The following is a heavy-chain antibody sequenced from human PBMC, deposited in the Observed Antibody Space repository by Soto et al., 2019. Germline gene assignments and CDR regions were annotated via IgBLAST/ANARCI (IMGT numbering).Heavy chain of an antibody. J-gene: IGHJ4*02. CDR2: INHSGST. Sequence: LTCAVYGGSFSGYYWSWIRQPPGKGLEWIGEINHSGSTNYNPSLKSRVTISVDTSKNQFSLKLSSVTAADTAVYYCARGGYYGSGSLYWGQGTLVTVSS. V-gene: IGHV4-34*01. D-gene: IGHD3-10*01. CDR3: ARGGYYGSGSLY. CDR1: GGSFSGYY.